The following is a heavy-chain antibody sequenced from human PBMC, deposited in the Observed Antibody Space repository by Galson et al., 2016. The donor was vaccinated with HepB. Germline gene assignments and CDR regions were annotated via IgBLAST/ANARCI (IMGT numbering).Heavy chain of an antibody. V-gene: IGHV1-3*01. CDR3: AKGGYYGSGVPWGFDY. Sequence: SVKVSCKASGYTFTSYALHWVRQAPGQGLEWMGWIDGGSGNRKYSQKFQGRVTISRDNPKHTVYLQMNSLRVEDTAVYYCAKGGYYGSGVPWGFDYWGQGTLVTVSS. CDR2: IDGGSGNR. CDR1: GYTFTSYA. J-gene: IGHJ4*02. D-gene: IGHD3-10*01.